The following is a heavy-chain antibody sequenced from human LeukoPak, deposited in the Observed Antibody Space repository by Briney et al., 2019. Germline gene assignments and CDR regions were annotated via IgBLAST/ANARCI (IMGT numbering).Heavy chain of an antibody. J-gene: IGHJ5*02. CDR3: ARSQVAAAGTWFDP. Sequence: SETLSLTCTVSGGSISSSSYYWGWIRQPPGKGLEWIGSIYYSGSTYYNPSLKSRVTISVDTSKNQFSLKLSSVTAADTAVYYCARSQVAAAGTWFDPWGQGTLVTVSS. CDR1: GGSISSSSYY. V-gene: IGHV4-39*07. CDR2: IYYSGST. D-gene: IGHD6-13*01.